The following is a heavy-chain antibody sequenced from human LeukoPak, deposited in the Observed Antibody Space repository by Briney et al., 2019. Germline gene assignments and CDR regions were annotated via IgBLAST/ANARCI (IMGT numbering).Heavy chain of an antibody. Sequence: SGGSLRLSWTVSWFTVSINSMSLVRHAPGKGVEWVSFIYSDNTHYSASVKGRFTISRDNSKNTLYLQMNSMRAEDTAVDYCARRAGAYSHPYDYWGQGTLVTVSS. CDR3: ARRAGAYSHPYDY. CDR2: IYSDNT. D-gene: IGHD4/OR15-4a*01. J-gene: IGHJ4*02. CDR1: WFTVSINS. V-gene: IGHV3-53*01.